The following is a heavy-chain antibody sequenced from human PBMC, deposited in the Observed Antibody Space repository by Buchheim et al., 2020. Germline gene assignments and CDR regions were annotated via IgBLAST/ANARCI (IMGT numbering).Heavy chain of an antibody. Sequence: QVQLVESGGGVVQPGRSLRLSCAASGFTFSSYGIHWVRQAPGKGLEWVAVIWYDGSNKYYADSVKGRFTISRDNSKNTLYLQMNSLRAEDTAVYYCARDKGYSSSWYGMDVWGQGTT. D-gene: IGHD6-13*01. J-gene: IGHJ6*02. V-gene: IGHV3-33*01. CDR3: ARDKGYSSSWYGMDV. CDR1: GFTFSSYG. CDR2: IWYDGSNK.